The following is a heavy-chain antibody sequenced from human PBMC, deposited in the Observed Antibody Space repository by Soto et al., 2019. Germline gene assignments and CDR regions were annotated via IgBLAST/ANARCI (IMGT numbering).Heavy chain of an antibody. CDR1: GFTFTSSA. V-gene: IGHV1-58*02. CDR3: AAVNFIAADGTDYFDY. D-gene: IGHD6-13*01. Sequence: SVKVSFKASGFTFTSSAMQWVQQARGQRLEWIGWIVVGSGNTNYAQKFQERVTITRDMSTSTAYMELSSLRSEDTAVYYCAAVNFIAADGTDYFDYWGQGTLVTVSS. CDR2: IVVGSGNT. J-gene: IGHJ4*02.